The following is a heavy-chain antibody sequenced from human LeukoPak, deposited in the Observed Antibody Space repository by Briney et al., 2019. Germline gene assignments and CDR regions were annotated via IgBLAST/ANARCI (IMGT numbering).Heavy chain of an antibody. V-gene: IGHV4-4*09. CDR3: ARLGGNWFDP. CDR2: IYTSGST. CDR1: GGSISSYH. J-gene: IGHJ5*02. D-gene: IGHD2-15*01. Sequence: PSETLSLTCSVSGGSISSYHWSWIRQPPGNGLEWIGYIYTSGSTNYNPSLKSRLTISVDTPKNQFSLKLSSVTAADTAVYYCARLGGNWFDPWGQGTLVTVSS.